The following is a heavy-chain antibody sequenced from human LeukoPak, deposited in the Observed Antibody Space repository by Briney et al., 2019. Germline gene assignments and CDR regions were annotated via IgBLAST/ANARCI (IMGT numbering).Heavy chain of an antibody. Sequence: SETLSLTCTVSGGSISSYYWSWIRQPPGKGLEWIGYIYYSGSTIYNPSLKSRVTISVDTSKNQFSLKLSSVTAADTAVYYCARVNDILTEVDPWGQGTLVTVSS. CDR3: ARVNDILTEVDP. J-gene: IGHJ5*02. CDR2: IYYSGST. D-gene: IGHD3-9*01. CDR1: GGSISSYY. V-gene: IGHV4-59*01.